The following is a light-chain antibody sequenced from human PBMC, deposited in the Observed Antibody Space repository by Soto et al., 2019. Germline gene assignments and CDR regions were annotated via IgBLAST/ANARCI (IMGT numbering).Light chain of an antibody. J-gene: IGKJ5*01. CDR1: QSVSSDY. Sequence: RASQSVSSDYLSWYQQSPGQAPRLLIYGASTRATGIPARFSGSGSGTDFTLTVSSLQPEDFAIYYCQQDFKLPINCGQGTRLEIK. CDR2: GAS. CDR3: QQDFKLPIN. V-gene: IGKV3D-7*01.